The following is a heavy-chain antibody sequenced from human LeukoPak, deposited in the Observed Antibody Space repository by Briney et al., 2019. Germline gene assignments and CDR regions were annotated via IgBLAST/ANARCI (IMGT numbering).Heavy chain of an antibody. CDR2: INHSGST. CDR1: GGSFSGYY. V-gene: IGHV4-34*01. CDR3: ARGRDIVVVPAHYYYYYMDV. D-gene: IGHD2-2*01. J-gene: IGHJ6*03. Sequence: SETLSLTCAVYGGSFSGYYWSWIRQPPGKGLEWIGEINHSGSTKYNPSLKSRVTISVDTSKNQFSLKLSSVTAADTAVYYCARGRDIVVVPAHYYYYYMDVWGKGTTVTVSS.